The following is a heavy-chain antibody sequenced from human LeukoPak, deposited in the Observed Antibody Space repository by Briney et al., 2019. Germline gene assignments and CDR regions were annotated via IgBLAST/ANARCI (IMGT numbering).Heavy chain of an antibody. D-gene: IGHD2-2*01. V-gene: IGHV1-8*01. CDR2: MNPNSGNT. CDR1: GYTFTSYD. Sequence: ASVKVSCKASGYTFTSYDINWVRQAAGQGLEWMGWMNPNSGNTGYAQKFQGRVTMTTDTSTSTAYMELRSLRSDDTAVYYCARDCSSTSCYFSDTPNWFDPWGQGTLVTVSS. J-gene: IGHJ5*02. CDR3: ARDCSSTSCYFSDTPNWFDP.